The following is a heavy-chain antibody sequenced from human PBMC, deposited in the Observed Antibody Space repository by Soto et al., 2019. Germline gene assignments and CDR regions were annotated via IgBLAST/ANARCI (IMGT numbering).Heavy chain of an antibody. V-gene: IGHV2-5*02. CDR2: IYWDDDK. J-gene: IGHJ4*02. D-gene: IGHD3-10*02. CDR3: AHSPRITMYDY. CDR1: GFSLSTNGVG. Sequence: QITLKESGPTLVKPTQTLTLTCTFSGFSLSTNGVGVGWIRQPPGKALEWLALIYWDDDKRYSPSLKRRLTITKDTSKNRVVLTMTNIDPVDTATYYCAHSPRITMYDYWGQGTLVTVSS.